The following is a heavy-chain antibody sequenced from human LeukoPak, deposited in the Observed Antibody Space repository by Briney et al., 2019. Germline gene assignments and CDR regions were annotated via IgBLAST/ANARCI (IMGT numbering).Heavy chain of an antibody. CDR1: GGTFSSYT. J-gene: IGHJ6*02. Sequence: SVKVSCKASGGTFSSYTISWVRQAPGQGLEWMGRIIPIRGIANYAQKFQGRVTIIANKSTSTAYMELSSLRSEDTAVYYCARDPSTSHYYYGMDVWGQGTTVTVSS. D-gene: IGHD2-2*01. CDR2: IIPIRGIA. CDR3: ARDPSTSHYYYGMDV. V-gene: IGHV1-69*04.